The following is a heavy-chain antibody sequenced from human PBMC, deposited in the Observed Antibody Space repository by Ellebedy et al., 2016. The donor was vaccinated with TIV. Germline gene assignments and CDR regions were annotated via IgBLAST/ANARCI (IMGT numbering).Heavy chain of an antibody. J-gene: IGHJ6*02. CDR2: IFYSGST. CDR1: GGSISSYY. CDR3: ATSRHPLYGMDV. Sequence: MPSETLSLTCTVSGGSISSYYLHWIRQPPGKGLEWIGYIFYSGSTKYNPALKSRVTISVDTSKDQFSLKLSSVTAADTAVYYCATSRHPLYGMDVWGQGTTVTVSS. V-gene: IGHV4-59*01.